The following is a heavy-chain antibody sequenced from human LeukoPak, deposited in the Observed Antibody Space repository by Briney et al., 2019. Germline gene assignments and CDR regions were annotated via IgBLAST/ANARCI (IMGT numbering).Heavy chain of an antibody. D-gene: IGHD2-2*02. CDR3: AAFGVVVPAAIRHFDY. CDR2: IYTSGST. CDR1: GGSISSGSYY. J-gene: IGHJ4*02. V-gene: IGHV4-61*02. Sequence: TSETLSLTCTVSGGSISSGSYYWSWIRQPAGKGLEWIGRIYTSGSTNYNPSLKSRVTISVDTSKNQFSLKLSSVTAADTAVYYCAAFGVVVPAAIRHFDYWGQGTLVTVSS.